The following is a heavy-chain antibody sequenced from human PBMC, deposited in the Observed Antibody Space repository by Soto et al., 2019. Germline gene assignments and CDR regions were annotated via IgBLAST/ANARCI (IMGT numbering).Heavy chain of an antibody. Sequence: GGSLRLSCAASGFTFSSYGMHWVRQAPGKGLEWVAVIWYDGSNKYYADSVKGRFTISRDNSKNTLYLQMNSLRAEDTAVYYCARDWYEGFDLRGMYYYGMDVWGQGTTVTVSS. CDR3: ARDWYEGFDLRGMYYYGMDV. V-gene: IGHV3-33*01. D-gene: IGHD3-16*01. J-gene: IGHJ6*02. CDR1: GFTFSSYG. CDR2: IWYDGSNK.